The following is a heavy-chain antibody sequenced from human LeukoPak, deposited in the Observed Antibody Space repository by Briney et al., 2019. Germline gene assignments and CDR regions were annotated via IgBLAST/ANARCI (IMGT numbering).Heavy chain of an antibody. CDR3: AIQQLMSPGWFDP. Sequence: SETLSLTCTVSGGSISSYYWSWIRQPPGKGLEWIGYIYYSGSTNYNPSLKSRVTISADTSKNQFSLKLSSVTAADTAVYYCAIQQLMSPGWFDPWGQGTLVTVSS. CDR1: GGSISSYY. J-gene: IGHJ5*02. CDR2: IYYSGST. V-gene: IGHV4-59*01. D-gene: IGHD6-13*01.